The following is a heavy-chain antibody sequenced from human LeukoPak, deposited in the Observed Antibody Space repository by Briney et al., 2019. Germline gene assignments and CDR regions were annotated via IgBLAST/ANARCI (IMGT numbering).Heavy chain of an antibody. CDR3: AREGVATIIHYYYYYGMDV. Sequence: GGSLRLSCGASGFTFSSYWMSWVRQAPGKGLEWVANIKQDGSEKYYVDSVKGRFTISRDNAKNSLYLQMNSLRAEDTAVYYCAREGVATIIHYYYYYGMDVWGQGTTVTVSS. J-gene: IGHJ6*02. CDR1: GFTFSSYW. CDR2: IKQDGSEK. D-gene: IGHD5-12*01. V-gene: IGHV3-7*01.